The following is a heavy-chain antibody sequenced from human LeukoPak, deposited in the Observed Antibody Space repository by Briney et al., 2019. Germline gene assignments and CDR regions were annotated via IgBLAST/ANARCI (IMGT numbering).Heavy chain of an antibody. CDR2: ISSSGSTI. CDR3: ADNDYDDFPGY. CDR1: GFTFSSYE. Sequence: PGGSLRLSCAASGFTFSSYEMNWVRQAPGKGLEWVSYISSSGSTIYYADSVKGRFTISRDNAKNSLYLQMNSLRAEDTAVYYCADNDYDDFPGYWGQGTLVTVSS. D-gene: IGHD4-17*01. V-gene: IGHV3-48*03. J-gene: IGHJ4*02.